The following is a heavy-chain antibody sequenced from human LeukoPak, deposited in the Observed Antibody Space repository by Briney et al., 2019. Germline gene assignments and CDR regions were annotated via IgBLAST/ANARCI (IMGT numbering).Heavy chain of an antibody. Sequence: PGGSLRLSCAASGFTFSSYWRQWVSQAPGKGLVWVSRINSDGRSTSYANSVKGRFTISRDNGKITLYLQMNSLRAEDTAVYYCARARVVPAAIGAFDIWGQGTMVTVSS. V-gene: IGHV3-74*01. J-gene: IGHJ3*02. CDR2: INSDGRST. D-gene: IGHD2-2*01. CDR1: GFTFSSYW. CDR3: ARARVVPAAIGAFDI.